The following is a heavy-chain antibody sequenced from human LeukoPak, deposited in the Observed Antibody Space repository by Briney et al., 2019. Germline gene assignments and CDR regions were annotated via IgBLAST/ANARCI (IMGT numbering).Heavy chain of an antibody. CDR1: GGSFSGYY. J-gene: IGHJ4*02. V-gene: IGHV4-34*01. CDR3: AGEDY. Sequence: SETLSLTCAVYGGSFSGYYWSWIRQPPGKGLEWNGEINHSGSTNYNPSLKSRVTISVDTSKNQFSLKLSSVTAADTAVYYCAGEDYWGQGTLVTVSS. D-gene: IGHD3-10*01. CDR2: INHSGST.